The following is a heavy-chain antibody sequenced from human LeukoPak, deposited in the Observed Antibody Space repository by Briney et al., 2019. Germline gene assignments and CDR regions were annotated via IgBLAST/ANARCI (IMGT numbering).Heavy chain of an antibody. CDR2: IIPIFGTA. CDR3: ARVSIYSSSANYFDY. J-gene: IGHJ4*02. Sequence: GASVKVSCKASGGTFSSYAISWVRQAPGQGLEWMGGIIPIFGTANYAQKFQGRVTITTDESTSTAYMELSSLRSEDTVVYYCARVSIYSSSANYFDYWGQGTLVTVSS. V-gene: IGHV1-69*05. D-gene: IGHD6-6*01. CDR1: GGTFSSYA.